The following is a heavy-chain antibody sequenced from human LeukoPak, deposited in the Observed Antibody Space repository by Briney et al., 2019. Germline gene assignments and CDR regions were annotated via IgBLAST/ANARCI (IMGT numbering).Heavy chain of an antibody. V-gene: IGHV3-74*01. Sequence: GGSLRLSCAASGFTFSSYWMHWVRQAPGKGLVWVSRINSDGSSTSYADSVKGRFTISRDNAKNTLYLQMNSLRAEDTAVYYCAREDYGDQVDYWGQGTLVTVSS. J-gene: IGHJ4*02. CDR2: INSDGSST. CDR3: AREDYGDQVDY. CDR1: GFTFSSYW. D-gene: IGHD4-17*01.